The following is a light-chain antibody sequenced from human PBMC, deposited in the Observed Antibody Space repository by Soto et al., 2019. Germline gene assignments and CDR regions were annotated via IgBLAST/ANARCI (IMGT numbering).Light chain of an antibody. CDR2: GAS. CDR3: QQYGRSPGIT. V-gene: IGKV3-20*01. CDR1: QSVSSSY. J-gene: IGKJ5*01. Sequence: EIVLTQSPGTLSLSPGERATLSCRASQSVSSSYLAWYQQKPGQAPRLLIYGASSRATGIPDRFSGSGSGTDFTLTISRLEPEDFAVYYCQQYGRSPGITFGQGTRLEIK.